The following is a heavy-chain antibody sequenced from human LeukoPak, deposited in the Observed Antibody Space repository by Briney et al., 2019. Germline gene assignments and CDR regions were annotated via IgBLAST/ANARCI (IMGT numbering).Heavy chain of an antibody. CDR3: ARVNYYDSSGYGGFDY. J-gene: IGHJ4*02. V-gene: IGHV4-59*10. CDR2: IYTSGST. CDR1: GGSFRVYY. D-gene: IGHD3-22*01. Sequence: SETLSLTCAVYGGSFRVYYWRGIRQPAGRGLEWMGLIYTSGSTNYNPSLKSRVTMSVDTSKNQFSLKLSSVTAADTAVYYCARVNYYDSSGYGGFDYWGQGTLVTVSS.